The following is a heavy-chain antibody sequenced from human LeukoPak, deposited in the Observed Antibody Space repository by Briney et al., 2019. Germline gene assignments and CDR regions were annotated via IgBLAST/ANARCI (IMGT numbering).Heavy chain of an antibody. Sequence: SVKVSCKASGGTFGSYAISWVRQAPGQGLEWMGGIIPIFGTANYAQKFQGRVTITTDESTSTAYMELSSLRSEDTAVYYCARDPYYDSSGSTFDDAFDIWGQGTMVTVSS. CDR3: ARDPYYDSSGSTFDDAFDI. CDR2: IIPIFGTA. CDR1: GGTFGSYA. J-gene: IGHJ3*02. V-gene: IGHV1-69*05. D-gene: IGHD3-22*01.